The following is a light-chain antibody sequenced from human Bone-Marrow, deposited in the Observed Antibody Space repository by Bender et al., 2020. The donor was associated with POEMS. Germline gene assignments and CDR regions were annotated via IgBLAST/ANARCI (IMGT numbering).Light chain of an antibody. CDR3: SSYAGSDNFV. CDR1: SSDVGSYNL. V-gene: IGLV2-8*01. J-gene: IGLJ1*01. CDR2: EVS. Sequence: QSALTQPASVSGSPGQSITISCTGTSSDVGSYNLVSWYQQHPGKAPKLMIYEVSKRPSGVPDRFSGSKSGNTASLTVSGLQAEDEADYYCSSYAGSDNFVFGTGTQVTVL.